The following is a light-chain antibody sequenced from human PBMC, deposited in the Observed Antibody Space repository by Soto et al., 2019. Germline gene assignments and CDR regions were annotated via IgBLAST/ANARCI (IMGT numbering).Light chain of an antibody. CDR2: DVS. CDR1: RSDVGAYNY. CDR3: SSFTSSTTVV. J-gene: IGLJ2*01. Sequence: QSALTQPASVSGSPGQSITISCTGTRSDVGAYNYVSWYQQYPGIAPNLVIYDVSNRPSAISNRFSGSKSGNTASLTISGLQAEDEADYYCSSFTSSTTVVFGGGTKLTVL. V-gene: IGLV2-14*01.